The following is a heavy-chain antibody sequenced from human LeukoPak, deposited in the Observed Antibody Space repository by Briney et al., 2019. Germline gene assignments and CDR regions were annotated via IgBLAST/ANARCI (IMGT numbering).Heavy chain of an antibody. Sequence: ASVKVSCKASGYTFTSYGISWVRQAPGQGLEWMGWISAYNGNTNYAQKLQGRVAMTTDTSTSAAYMELRSLRSDDTAVYYCARDGAPHYYDSSGYPLEFDYWGQGTLVTVSS. CDR3: ARDGAPHYYDSSGYPLEFDY. D-gene: IGHD3-22*01. CDR1: GYTFTSYG. V-gene: IGHV1-18*01. CDR2: ISAYNGNT. J-gene: IGHJ4*02.